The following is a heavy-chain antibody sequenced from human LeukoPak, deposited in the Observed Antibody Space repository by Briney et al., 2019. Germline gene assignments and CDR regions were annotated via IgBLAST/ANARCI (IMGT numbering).Heavy chain of an antibody. V-gene: IGHV4-4*07. CDR1: GGSISSYY. CDR3: ARGPSGSYYYYYYYYMDV. D-gene: IGHD1-26*01. CDR2: IYTSGST. J-gene: IGHJ6*03. Sequence: SETLSLTCTVSGGSISSYYWSWIRQPAGKGLEWIGRIYTSGSTNYNPSLKSRVTMSVDTSKNQFSLKLSSVTAADTAVYYCARGPSGSYYYYYYYYMDVWGKGTTVTVSS.